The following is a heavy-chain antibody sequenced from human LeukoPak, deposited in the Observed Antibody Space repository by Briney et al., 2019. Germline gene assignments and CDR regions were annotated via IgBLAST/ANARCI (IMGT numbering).Heavy chain of an antibody. D-gene: IGHD6-13*01. Sequence: GGSLRLSCAASGFTFSSYGLHWVRQAQGKGREWVAVIWCDGSNKYYADSVKGRFTISRDNSKNTLYLQMNSLRAEDTAVYYCARRLIAATATSAFDIWGQGTMVTVSS. CDR2: IWCDGSNK. V-gene: IGHV3-33*01. J-gene: IGHJ3*02. CDR3: ARRLIAATATSAFDI. CDR1: GFTFSSYG.